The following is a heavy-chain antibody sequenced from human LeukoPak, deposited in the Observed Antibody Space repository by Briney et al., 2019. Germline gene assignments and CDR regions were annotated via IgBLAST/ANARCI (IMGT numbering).Heavy chain of an antibody. D-gene: IGHD3-22*01. V-gene: IGHV3-53*01. Sequence: PGGSLRLSCAASGFTFSSYGMHWVRQAPGKGLEWVSVIYTGGTTYYADSVKGRFTISRDNSKNTLYLQMNSLRAEDTAVYYCAREPTLYYYDSSGHTAFDYWGQGTLVTVSS. CDR2: IYTGGTT. J-gene: IGHJ4*02. CDR1: GFTFSSYG. CDR3: AREPTLYYYDSSGHTAFDY.